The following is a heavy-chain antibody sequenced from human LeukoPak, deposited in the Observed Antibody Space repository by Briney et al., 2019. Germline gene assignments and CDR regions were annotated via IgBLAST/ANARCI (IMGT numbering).Heavy chain of an antibody. CDR2: ISYDGSNK. D-gene: IGHD5-18*01. V-gene: IGHV3-30*18. CDR3: AKDQLGTAMVAPDY. Sequence: GGSLRLSCAASGFTFSSYGMHWVRQAPGKGLEWVAVISYDGSNKYYADSVKGRFTISRDNSKNTLYLQMNSLRAEDTAVCYCAKDQLGTAMVAPDYWGQGTLVTVSS. J-gene: IGHJ4*02. CDR1: GFTFSSYG.